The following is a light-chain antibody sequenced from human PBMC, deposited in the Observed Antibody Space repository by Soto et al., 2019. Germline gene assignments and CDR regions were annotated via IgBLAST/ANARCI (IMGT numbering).Light chain of an antibody. CDR2: VNNDGSH. CDR3: QTWGAGIGV. CDR1: SGHSNYA. Sequence: QPVLTQSPSASASLGASVKLTCTLSSGHSNYAIAWHQQQPEKGPRYLMKVNNDGSHNKGDGIPDRFSGSSSGAERYLTISSLQSEDEADYYCQTWGAGIGVFGGGTKLTVL. V-gene: IGLV4-69*01. J-gene: IGLJ3*02.